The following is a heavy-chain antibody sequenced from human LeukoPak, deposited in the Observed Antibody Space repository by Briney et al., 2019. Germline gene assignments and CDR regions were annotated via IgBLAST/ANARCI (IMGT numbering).Heavy chain of an antibody. CDR3: ARSPPSSYCTSTSCYPRHFDY. CDR1: GYTFINYW. V-gene: IGHV5-51*01. Sequence: LGESLKISCKGSGYTFINYWIGWVRQMPGKGLEFMGIIYPGDSDTRYSPSFQGQVTISVDKSINTAYLQWSSLKASDSAMYYCARSPPSSYCTSTSCYPRHFDYWGQGTLVTVSS. D-gene: IGHD2-2*01. CDR2: IYPGDSDT. J-gene: IGHJ4*02.